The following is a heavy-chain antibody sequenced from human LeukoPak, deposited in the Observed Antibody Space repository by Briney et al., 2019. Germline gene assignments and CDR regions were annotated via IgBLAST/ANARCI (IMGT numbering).Heavy chain of an antibody. V-gene: IGHV3-23*01. CDR3: AKLHTVQLRLWFGELLSYFQH. Sequence: GGSLRLSCASSGFTFSSYAMSWVRQAPGKGLEWVSAISGSGGCTYYADSVKGRFTISRDNSKNTLYLQMNSLRAEDTAVYYCAKLHTVQLRLWFGELLSYFQHWGQGTLVTVSS. D-gene: IGHD3-10*01. J-gene: IGHJ1*01. CDR1: GFTFSSYA. CDR2: ISGSGGCT.